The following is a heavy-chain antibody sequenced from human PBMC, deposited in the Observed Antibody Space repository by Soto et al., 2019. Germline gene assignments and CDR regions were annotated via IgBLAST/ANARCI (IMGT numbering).Heavy chain of an antibody. D-gene: IGHD2-15*01. CDR1: GGTFSSYA. V-gene: IGHV1-69*06. CDR2: IIPIFGTA. CDR3: ASNRPEVAATPPYYYYYGMDV. Sequence: GPSVKVSCKASGGTFSSYAISWVRQAPGQGLEWMGGIIPIFGTANYAQKFQGRVTITADKSTSTAYMGLSSLRSEDTAVYYCASNRPEVAATPPYYYYYGMDVWGQGTTVTVSS. J-gene: IGHJ6*02.